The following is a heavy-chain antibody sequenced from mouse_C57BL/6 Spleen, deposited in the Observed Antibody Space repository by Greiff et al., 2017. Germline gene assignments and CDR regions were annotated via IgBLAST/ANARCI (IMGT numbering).Heavy chain of an antibody. J-gene: IGHJ3*01. CDR1: GYTFTDYN. CDR2: INPNNGGT. CDR3: ARGYDGYYPPFAY. V-gene: IGHV1-22*01. D-gene: IGHD2-3*01. Sequence: VQLQQSGPELVKPGASVKMSCKASGYTFTDYNMHWVKQSHGKSLEWIGYINPNNGGTSYNQKFKGKATLTVNKSSSTAYLERRSLTSEDSAVYYCARGYDGYYPPFAYWGQGTLVTVSA.